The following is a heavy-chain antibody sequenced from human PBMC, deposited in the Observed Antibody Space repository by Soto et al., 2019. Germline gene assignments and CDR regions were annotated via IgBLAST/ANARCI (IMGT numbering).Heavy chain of an antibody. CDR1: GFTFSSYA. V-gene: IGHV3-30-3*01. D-gene: IGHD3-22*01. CDR2: ISYDGSNK. Sequence: GGSLRLSCAASGFTFSSYAMHWVRQAPGKGLEWVAVISYDGSNKYYADSVKGRFTISRDNSKNTLYLQMNSLRAEDTAVYYCARSLYYDSSGPTIHWGQGTLVTVSS. J-gene: IGHJ4*02. CDR3: ARSLYYDSSGPTIH.